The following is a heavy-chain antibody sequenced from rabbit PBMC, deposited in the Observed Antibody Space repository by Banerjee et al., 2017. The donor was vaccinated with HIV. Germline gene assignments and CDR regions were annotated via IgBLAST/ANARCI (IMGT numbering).Heavy chain of an antibody. CDR2: IDPVFGST. J-gene: IGHJ4*01. D-gene: IGHD6-1*01. Sequence: QEQLVESGGGLVQPGGSLKLSCKASGFDFSSYGVSWVRQAPGKGLEWIGYIDPVFGSTYYASWVNGRFTISSHNAQNTLYLQLNSLTAADTATYFCVRDSSYAGYAYATGSGISGLFNLWGQGTLVTVS. CDR1: GFDFSSYG. V-gene: IGHV1S47*01. CDR3: VRDSSYAGYAYATGSGISGLFNL.